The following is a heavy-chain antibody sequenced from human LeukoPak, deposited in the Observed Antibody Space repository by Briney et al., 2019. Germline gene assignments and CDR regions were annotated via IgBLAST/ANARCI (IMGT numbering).Heavy chain of an antibody. J-gene: IGHJ3*02. Sequence: PSETLSLTCSVSAYSISSGCYWGWIRQPPGKGLEWIGSIHHTGYTFYNPSVKSRITISVETSKNQFSLKLSSVTAADTAMYYCARDTGGFDIWGQGAMVTVSS. CDR1: AYSISSGCY. V-gene: IGHV4-38-2*02. CDR3: ARDTGGFDI. CDR2: IHHTGYT. D-gene: IGHD2-15*01.